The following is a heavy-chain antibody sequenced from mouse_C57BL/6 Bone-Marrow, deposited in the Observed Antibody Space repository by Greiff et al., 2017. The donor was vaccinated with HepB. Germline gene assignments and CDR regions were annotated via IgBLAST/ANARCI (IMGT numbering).Heavy chain of an antibody. V-gene: IGHV1-26*01. CDR2: INPNNGGT. D-gene: IGHD2-3*01. J-gene: IGHJ2*01. Sequence: EVQLQQSGPELVKPGASVKISCKASGYTFTDYYMNWVKQSHGKSLEWIGDINPNNGGTSYNQKFKGKATLTVDKSSSTAYMELRSLTSEDSAVYYCARGRWLLHFDYWGQGTTLTVSS. CDR3: ARGRWLLHFDY. CDR1: GYTFTDYY.